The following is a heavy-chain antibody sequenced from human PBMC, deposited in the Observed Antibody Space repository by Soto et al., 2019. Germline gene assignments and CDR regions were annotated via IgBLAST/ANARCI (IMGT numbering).Heavy chain of an antibody. Sequence: PSETLSLTCAVYGGSFSGYHLTWIRQPPGRGLEWVGEITHRGSPKYNPSFKSRVTISIDMSKKQFSLDLSSLTAADTAVYYCARIPGSDYSDPHDFWGQGTLVTVSS. J-gene: IGHJ4*02. CDR3: ARIPGSDYSDPHDF. D-gene: IGHD4-17*01. CDR2: ITHRGSP. V-gene: IGHV4-34*01. CDR1: GGSFSGYH.